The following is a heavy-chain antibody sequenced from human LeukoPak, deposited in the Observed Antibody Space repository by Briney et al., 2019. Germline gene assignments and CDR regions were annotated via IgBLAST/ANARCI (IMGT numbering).Heavy chain of an antibody. Sequence: SETLSLTCAVSGASVSSSYWTWIRQTPGKTLEWIGYITHSGNYIYNPSLRSRVRTSIDASKNHFSLDLRSVTAADTAIYYCARARADYGDFQFWGQGILVSVSS. CDR2: ITHSGNY. CDR3: ARARADYGDFQF. V-gene: IGHV4-59*02. J-gene: IGHJ4*02. D-gene: IGHD4-17*01. CDR1: GASVSSSY.